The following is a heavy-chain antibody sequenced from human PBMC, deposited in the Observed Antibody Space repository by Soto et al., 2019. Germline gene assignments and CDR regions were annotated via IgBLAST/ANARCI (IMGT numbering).Heavy chain of an antibody. J-gene: IGHJ4*02. Sequence: ASVKVSCKASGYTFTSYYMHWVRQAPGQGLEWMGIIKPSGGSTSYAQNFQGRVTMTRDTSTSTVYIELSSLRSEYTAVYYCARVRAESGYYDILTGYPLPGYWGQGTLVTVSS. V-gene: IGHV1-46*01. CDR1: GYTFTSYY. D-gene: IGHD3-9*01. CDR3: ARVRAESGYYDILTGYPLPGY. CDR2: IKPSGGST.